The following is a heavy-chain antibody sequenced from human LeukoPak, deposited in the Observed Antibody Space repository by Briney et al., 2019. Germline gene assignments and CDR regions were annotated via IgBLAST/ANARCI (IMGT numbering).Heavy chain of an antibody. CDR2: INPSGGST. J-gene: IGHJ4*02. CDR1: GYTFTSYY. D-gene: IGHD3-9*01. CDR3: ARGVRPYYDILTGYIARSWGSYYFDY. Sequence: ASVKVSCKASGYTFTSYYMHWVRQAPGQGLEWMGIINPSGGSTSYAQKFQGRVTMTRDTSTSTVYMELSSLRSEDTAVYYCARGVRPYYDILTGYIARSWGSYYFDYWGQGTLVTVSS. V-gene: IGHV1-46*01.